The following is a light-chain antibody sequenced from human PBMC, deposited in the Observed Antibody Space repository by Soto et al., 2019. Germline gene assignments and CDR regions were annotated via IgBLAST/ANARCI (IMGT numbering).Light chain of an antibody. CDR3: HQYDDGPYT. CDR2: AAS. V-gene: IGKV3-15*01. Sequence: DIVMTQSPATLSVSPGERATLSCRASQSVSTNVAWYQQIPDQIPRLLIYAASTRATGIPVRFSGSGSGTEFTLTISSLQSEDFAVYYCHQYDDGPYTFGQGTKVEI. CDR1: QSVSTN. J-gene: IGKJ2*01.